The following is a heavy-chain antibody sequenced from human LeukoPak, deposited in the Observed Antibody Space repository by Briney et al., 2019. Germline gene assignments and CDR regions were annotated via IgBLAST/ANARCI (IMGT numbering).Heavy chain of an antibody. D-gene: IGHD5-12*01. CDR3: ARLRGYTDGNPGY. Sequence: GSLRLSCAASGFTFSSYAMSWIRQPPGKGLEWIGSIYYTGDTYYNSSLKSRVTISVDTSKNQFSLKLSSVTAADTALYYCARLRGYTDGNPGYWGQGSLVTVSS. V-gene: IGHV4-39*01. CDR2: IYYTGDT. J-gene: IGHJ4*02. CDR1: GFTFSSYA.